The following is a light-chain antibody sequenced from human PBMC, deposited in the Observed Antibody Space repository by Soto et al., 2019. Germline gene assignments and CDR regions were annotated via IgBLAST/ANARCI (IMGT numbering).Light chain of an antibody. CDR1: SSDVGACNY. V-gene: IGLV2-8*01. CDR2: EVS. Sequence: QSALTQPPSASGSPGQSVTISCTGTSSDVGACNYVSWFQQHLGKAPKLIIYEVSKRPSGVPDRFSGSKSGSTASLIVSGLQAEDEADYYCSSCAGRNNLVFGGGTKLTVL. J-gene: IGLJ2*01. CDR3: SSCAGRNNLV.